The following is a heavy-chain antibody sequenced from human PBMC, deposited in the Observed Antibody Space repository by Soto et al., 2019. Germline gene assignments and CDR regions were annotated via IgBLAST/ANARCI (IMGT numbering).Heavy chain of an antibody. D-gene: IGHD3-10*01. CDR2: IYPGDSDA. V-gene: IGHV5-51*01. CDR1: GYSFTTYW. J-gene: IGHJ4*02. CDR3: ARQAYFGSGTYYSDY. Sequence: GESLKISCKGSGYSFTTYWIAWVRQMPGKGLEWMGIIYPGDSDATYSPSFEGQVTFSVDKSITTAYLQWISLKASDTAMYYCARQAYFGSGTYYSDYWGQGTQVTVSS.